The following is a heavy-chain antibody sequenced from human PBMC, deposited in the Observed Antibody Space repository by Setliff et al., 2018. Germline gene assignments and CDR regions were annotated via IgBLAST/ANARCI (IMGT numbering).Heavy chain of an antibody. D-gene: IGHD1-26*01. CDR2: ISGSGGST. V-gene: IGHV3-23*01. CDR3: AKGGYSGSHYFDY. Sequence: GGSMRLSCAASGFTSTSYAMRWVRQAPGTGLEWVSSISGSGGSTYYADSLKGRFTISRDNSNNALYLQMNSLRAEATAIYYCAKGGYSGSHYFDYWGQGTLVTVSS. CDR1: GFTSTSYA. J-gene: IGHJ4*02.